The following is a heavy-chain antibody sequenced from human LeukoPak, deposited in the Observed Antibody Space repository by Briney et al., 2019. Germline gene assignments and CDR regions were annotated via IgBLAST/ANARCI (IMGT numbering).Heavy chain of an antibody. CDR2: ISAYNGNT. V-gene: IGHV1-18*01. CDR3: ARDRGWKWYDAFDI. J-gene: IGHJ3*02. D-gene: IGHD2-15*01. CDR1: GGTFSSYA. Sequence: GASVKVSCKASGGTFSSYAISWVRQAPGQGLEWMGWISAYNGNTNYAQKLQGRVTMTTDTSTSTAYMELRSLRSDDTAVYYCARDRGWKWYDAFDIWGQGTMVTVSS.